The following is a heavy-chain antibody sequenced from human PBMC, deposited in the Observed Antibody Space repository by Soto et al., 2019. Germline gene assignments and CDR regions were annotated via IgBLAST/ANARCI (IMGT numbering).Heavy chain of an antibody. CDR1: GFTFSDYF. CDR3: VRDSARIVVVPRVDGDNWLDP. V-gene: IGHV3-11*06. Sequence: QVQLVESGGGVVKPAGSLRLSCAASGFTFSDYFMSWIRQAPGKGLEWGSFISGSSDNIKYADSVKGRFTISRDNAKNSLYLQMNSLRAEDTAVYYCVRDSARIVVVPRVDGDNWLDPWGQGTLVTVSS. D-gene: IGHD2-2*01. J-gene: IGHJ5*02. CDR2: ISGSSDNI.